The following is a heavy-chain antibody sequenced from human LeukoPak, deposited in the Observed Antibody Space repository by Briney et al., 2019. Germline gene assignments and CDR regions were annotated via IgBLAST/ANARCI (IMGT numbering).Heavy chain of an antibody. J-gene: IGHJ6*03. D-gene: IGHD2-15*01. CDR1: GYSFTSYW. Sequence: GESLKISCKVSGYSFTSYWIAWVRQMPGKGLEWVGIIFPGDSETTCSPSFQGQVTFSADKSINTAYLQWSSLKASDTAIYYCARQACSGSSCYPNYYYSMDVWGKGTTVTVSS. CDR2: IFPGDSET. CDR3: ARQACSGSSCYPNYYYSMDV. V-gene: IGHV5-51*01.